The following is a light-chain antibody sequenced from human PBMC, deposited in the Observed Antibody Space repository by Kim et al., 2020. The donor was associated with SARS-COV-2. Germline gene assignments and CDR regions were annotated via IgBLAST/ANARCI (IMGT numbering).Light chain of an antibody. J-gene: IGKJ2*01. V-gene: IGKV2-28*01. Sequence: PASISCRSSQSRLHSSGYTYLNWYLQKPGQSPQLLISLCYIRASGVSDRFSVSGSGTDFTLRISRVEAEDVGVYSCMQVLQIPHTFGQGTKLVI. CDR1: QSRLHSSGYTY. CDR3: MQVLQIPHT. CDR2: LCY.